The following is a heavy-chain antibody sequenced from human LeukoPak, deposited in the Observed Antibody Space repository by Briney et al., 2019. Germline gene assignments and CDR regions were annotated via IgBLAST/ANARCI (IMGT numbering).Heavy chain of an antibody. CDR3: ARDPDYCSGGSCYSDAFDI. CDR1: GFTFSSYA. Sequence: GGSLRLSCAASGFTFSSYAMHWVRQAPGKGLEWVAVISYDGSNKYYADSVKGRFTISRDNSKNTLYLQMNSLRAEDTAVYYCARDPDYCSGGSCYSDAFDIWGQGTMVTVSS. CDR2: ISYDGSNK. V-gene: IGHV3-30-3*01. D-gene: IGHD2-15*01. J-gene: IGHJ3*02.